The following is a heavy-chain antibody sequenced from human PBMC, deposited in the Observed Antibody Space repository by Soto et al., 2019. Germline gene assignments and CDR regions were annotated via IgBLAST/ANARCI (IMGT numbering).Heavy chain of an antibody. CDR1: GFTFSPYA. CDR2: ISYDGSNK. J-gene: IGHJ6*02. V-gene: IGHV3-30-3*01. D-gene: IGHD2-2*01. Sequence: QVQVVESGGGVVQPGWSLRLSCAASGFTFSPYAMHWVRQAPGKGLEWVAVISYDGSNKYNADSVKGRFTVSRDNSKNTLYLQMNSLRTEDTAVYYCARGGPEAYCSSTTCHYGMDVWGLGTTVTVSS. CDR3: ARGGPEAYCSSTTCHYGMDV.